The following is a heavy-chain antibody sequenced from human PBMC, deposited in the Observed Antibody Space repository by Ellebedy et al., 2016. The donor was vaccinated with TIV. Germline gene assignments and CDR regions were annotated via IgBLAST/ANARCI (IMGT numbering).Heavy chain of an antibody. Sequence: AASVKVSCKASTNTFTSHYIIWVRQAPGQGLEWMGWISANNGDTHYAQKVQGRVTMTTDTSTSTAYMEVRSLRSDDTAVYYCARKGTSLPLDYWGQGTLVTVSS. CDR3: ARKGTSLPLDY. J-gene: IGHJ4*02. CDR1: TNTFTSHY. V-gene: IGHV1-18*01. D-gene: IGHD2-2*01. CDR2: ISANNGDT.